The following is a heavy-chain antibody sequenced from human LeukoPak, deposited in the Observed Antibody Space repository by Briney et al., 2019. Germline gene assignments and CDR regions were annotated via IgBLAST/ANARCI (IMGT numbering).Heavy chain of an antibody. D-gene: IGHD3-10*01. J-gene: IGHJ4*02. V-gene: IGHV4-34*01. CDR2: MHRDGRS. Sequence: PSETLSLTCAVYGVSLSSYYWSWVRQSPGKGLEWIGEMHRDGRSDYNPSLGSRVTISVDASKNQFSLYLRSMTAADTAVYYCARGIKRYYYYGLGSFPYDSWGQGSLVTVSS. CDR3: ARGIKRYYYYGLGSFPYDS. CDR1: GVSLSSYY.